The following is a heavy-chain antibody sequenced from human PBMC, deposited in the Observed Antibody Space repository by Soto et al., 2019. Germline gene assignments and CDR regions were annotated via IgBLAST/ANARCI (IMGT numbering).Heavy chain of an antibody. V-gene: IGHV3-30-3*01. J-gene: IGHJ6*02. CDR3: ARYGMDV. CDR1: GFTFSSYA. CDR2: ISYDGSNK. Sequence: QVQLVESGGGVVQPGRSLRLSCAASGFTFSSYAMHWVRQAPGKGLEWVAVISYDGSNKYYADSVKGRFTISRDNSKNPLYLQMNSLRAEDTAVYYCARYGMDVWGQGTTVTVSS.